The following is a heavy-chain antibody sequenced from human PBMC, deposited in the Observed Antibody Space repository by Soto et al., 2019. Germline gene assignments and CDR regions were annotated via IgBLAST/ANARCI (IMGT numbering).Heavy chain of an antibody. V-gene: IGHV3-23*01. J-gene: IGHJ4*02. Sequence: GESLKISCAASGFTFSSYAMSWVRQAPGKGLEWVSAISGSGGSTYYADSVKGRFTISRDNSKNTLYLQMNSLRAEDTAVYYCAKDHYSSSSSDFDYWGQGTLVTVSS. CDR3: AKDHYSSSSSDFDY. CDR2: ISGSGGST. D-gene: IGHD6-6*01. CDR1: GFTFSSYA.